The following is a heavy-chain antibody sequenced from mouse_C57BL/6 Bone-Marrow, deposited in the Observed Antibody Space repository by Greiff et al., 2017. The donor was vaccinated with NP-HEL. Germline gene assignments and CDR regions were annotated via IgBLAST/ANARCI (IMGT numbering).Heavy chain of an antibody. J-gene: IGHJ3*01. Sequence: EVKLMESGPELVKPGASVKIPCKASGYTFTDYNMDWVKQSHGKSLAWIGDINPNNGGTIYNQKLTGKATLTVDKSSSTAYMELRSLTSVDSAVYYCARRGDGYYEVWFAYWGQGTLVTVSA. V-gene: IGHV1-18*01. CDR3: ARRGDGYYEVWFAY. D-gene: IGHD2-3*01. CDR2: INPNNGGT. CDR1: GYTFTDYN.